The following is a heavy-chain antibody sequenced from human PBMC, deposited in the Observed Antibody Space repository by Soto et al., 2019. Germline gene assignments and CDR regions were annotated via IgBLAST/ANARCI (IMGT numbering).Heavy chain of an antibody. D-gene: IGHD4-17*01. CDR1: GGNIVSYH. CDR3: ARRYGASFDY. V-gene: IGHV4-59*01. J-gene: IGHJ4*02. CDR2: IYYSGST. Sequence: PSETLSLTSTVSGGNIVSYHWSWIRQPPGKGLEWIGYIYYSGSTNYNPSLKSRVTISVDTSKNQFSLKLSSVTAADTAVYYCARRYGASFDYWGQGTLVTVSS.